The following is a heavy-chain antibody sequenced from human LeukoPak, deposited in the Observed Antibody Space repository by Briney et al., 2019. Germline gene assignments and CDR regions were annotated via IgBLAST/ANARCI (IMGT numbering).Heavy chain of an antibody. CDR2: IYYSGST. D-gene: IGHD2-2*01. J-gene: IGHJ5*02. V-gene: IGHV4-39*07. CDR1: GGSISSSSYY. Sequence: SETLSLTCTVSGGSISSSSYYWGWIRQPPGKGLEWIGSIYYSGSTYYNPSLKSRATISVDTSKNQFSLKLSSVTAADTAVYYCAPNIVVVPATQPAWFDPWGQGTLVTVSS. CDR3: APNIVVVPATQPAWFDP.